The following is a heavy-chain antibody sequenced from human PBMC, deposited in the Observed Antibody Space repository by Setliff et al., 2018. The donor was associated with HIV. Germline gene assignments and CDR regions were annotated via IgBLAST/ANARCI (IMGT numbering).Heavy chain of an antibody. D-gene: IGHD3-10*01. CDR3: ARTLSTMVKTDGYYDYYYMDV. V-gene: IGHV4-38-2*01. Sequence: SETLSLTCAVSGYSISSGYFWGWIRQPPGKGLEWIGSLYHSGTNFYNPSLKSRVTISLDTSTNRFSLKLNSVTAADTAIYYCARTLSTMVKTDGYYDYYYMDVWGKGTTVTVSS. CDR1: GYSISSGYF. CDR2: LYHSGTN. J-gene: IGHJ6*03.